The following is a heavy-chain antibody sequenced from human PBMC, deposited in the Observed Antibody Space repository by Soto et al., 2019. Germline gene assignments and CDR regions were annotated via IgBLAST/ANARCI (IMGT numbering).Heavy chain of an antibody. Sequence: SETLSLTCTVSGGSISSGGYYWGWIRQPPGKGLEWIGYIYYSGSTNYNPSLKSRVTISVDTSKNQFSLKLSSVTAADTAVYYCARGQGYCSGGSCYSLRPSLRYFQHWGQGTLVTVS. J-gene: IGHJ1*01. CDR3: ARGQGYCSGGSCYSLRPSLRYFQH. V-gene: IGHV4-39*07. D-gene: IGHD2-15*01. CDR1: GGSISSGGYY. CDR2: IYYSGST.